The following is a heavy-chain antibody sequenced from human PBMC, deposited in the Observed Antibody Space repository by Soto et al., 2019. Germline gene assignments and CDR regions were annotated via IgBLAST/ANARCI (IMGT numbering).Heavy chain of an antibody. CDR1: GFTISGKKY. D-gene: IGHD1-1*01. CDR2: LYDLDGS. CDR3: ATWHEREHAYDV. V-gene: IGHV3-53*01. Sequence: PGGSLRLSCAAFGFTISGKKYVAWVSQAPGKGLEWVSALYDLDGSFYAASVKGRFTTSSDSSKTTVYLQMNDLRPDDTAVYYCATWHEREHAYDVWGQGTTVTVSS. J-gene: IGHJ3*01.